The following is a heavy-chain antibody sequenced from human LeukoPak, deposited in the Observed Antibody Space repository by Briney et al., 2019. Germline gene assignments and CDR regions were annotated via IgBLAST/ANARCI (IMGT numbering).Heavy chain of an antibody. J-gene: IGHJ4*02. Sequence: SETLPLTCTVSGGSISSSSYYWGWIRQPPGKGLEWIGSICYSGSTYYNPSLKSRVTISVDTSKNQFSLKLSSVTAADTAVYYCFLRVGATGFDYWGQGTLVTVSS. CDR1: GGSISSSSYY. D-gene: IGHD1-26*01. CDR3: FLRVGATGFDY. CDR2: ICYSGST. V-gene: IGHV4-39*01.